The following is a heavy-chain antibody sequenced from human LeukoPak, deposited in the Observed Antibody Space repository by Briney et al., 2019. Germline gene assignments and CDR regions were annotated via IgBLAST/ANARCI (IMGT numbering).Heavy chain of an antibody. D-gene: IGHD3-3*01. CDR1: GYTFMNDG. CDR3: ARPRFLNYYYMDV. Sequence: ASVKVSCKASGYTFMNDGITWVRQAPGQGLEWMGWISVHNGNTNYAQKFQGRVTMTTDTSTSTAYMEVRSLRPDGTAVYYCARPRFLNYYYMDVWGKGTTVTVSS. CDR2: ISVHNGNT. J-gene: IGHJ6*03. V-gene: IGHV1-18*01.